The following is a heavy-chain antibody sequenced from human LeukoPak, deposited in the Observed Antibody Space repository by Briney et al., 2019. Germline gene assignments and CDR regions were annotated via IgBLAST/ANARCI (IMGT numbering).Heavy chain of an antibody. CDR1: GFTFTNYA. V-gene: IGHV3-30-3*01. CDR3: ARDFLRYCSGGSCQRSYFFDY. J-gene: IGHJ4*02. D-gene: IGHD2-15*01. CDR2: ISYDGSNK. Sequence: PGGSLRLSCAPSGFTFTNYAMHGVRQAPGKGLEWVAVISYDGSNKYYADSVKGRFTISRDNSKNTLYLQMNSLRAEDTAVYYCARDFLRYCSGGSCQRSYFFDYWGQGTLVTVSS.